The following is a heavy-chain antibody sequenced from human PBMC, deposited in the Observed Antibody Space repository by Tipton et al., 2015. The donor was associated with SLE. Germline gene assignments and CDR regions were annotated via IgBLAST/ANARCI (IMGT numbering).Heavy chain of an antibody. V-gene: IGHV4-61*05. CDR1: GGSISSSSYY. J-gene: IGHJ4*02. Sequence: LRLSCTVSGGSISSSSYYWGWIRQPPGKGLEWIGYIYYSGSTNYNPSLKSRVTISVDTSKNQFSLKLSSVTAADTAVYYCARFSYDSSGYSFGYWGQGTLVTVSS. D-gene: IGHD3-22*01. CDR3: ARFSYDSSGYSFGY. CDR2: IYYSGST.